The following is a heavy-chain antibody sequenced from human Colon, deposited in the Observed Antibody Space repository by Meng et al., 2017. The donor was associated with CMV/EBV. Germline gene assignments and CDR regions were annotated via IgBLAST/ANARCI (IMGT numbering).Heavy chain of an antibody. CDR3: VRGFVITVSGNWFDP. Sequence: SGYTFTGYFMHWIRQAPGQGLEWMGWLNTHSANSNLAQKFQGRVNMTRDTSISTAFMELTSLTSDDTAVYYCVRGFVITVSGNWFDPWGQGTLVTVSS. CDR2: LNTHSANS. V-gene: IGHV1-2*02. J-gene: IGHJ5*02. D-gene: IGHD6-19*01. CDR1: GYTFTGYF.